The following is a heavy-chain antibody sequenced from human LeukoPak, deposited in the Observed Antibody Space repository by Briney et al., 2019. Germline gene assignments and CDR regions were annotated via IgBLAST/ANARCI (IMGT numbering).Heavy chain of an antibody. CDR1: GYTFTGYY. J-gene: IGHJ4*02. CDR2: INPNSGGT. V-gene: IGHV1-2*06. CDR3: ARDQGSSWYTDRGGIDY. Sequence: GASVKVSCKASGYTFTGYYMHWVRQAPGHGLEWMGRINPNSGGTNYAQKFQGRVTMTRDTSISTAYMELSRLRSDDTAVYYCARDQGSSWYTDRGGIDYWGQGTLVTVSS. D-gene: IGHD6-13*01.